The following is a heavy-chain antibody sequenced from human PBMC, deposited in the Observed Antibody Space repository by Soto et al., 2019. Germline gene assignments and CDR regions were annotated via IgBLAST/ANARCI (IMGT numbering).Heavy chain of an antibody. CDR2: ISAYNGNT. Sequence: ASVKVSCKASGYTFTSYGISWVRQAPEQGLEWMGWISAYNGNTNYAQKLQGRVTMTTDTSTSTAYMELRSLRSDDTAVYCCARDRPFWSGYYTDAFDIWGQGTMVTVSS. D-gene: IGHD3-3*01. J-gene: IGHJ3*02. V-gene: IGHV1-18*01. CDR3: ARDRPFWSGYYTDAFDI. CDR1: GYTFTSYG.